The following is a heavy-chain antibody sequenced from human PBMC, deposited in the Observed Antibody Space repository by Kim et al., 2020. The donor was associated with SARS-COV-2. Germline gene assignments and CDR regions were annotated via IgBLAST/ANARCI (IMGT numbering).Heavy chain of an antibody. Sequence: GGSLRLSCAASGFTVSSNYMSWVRQAPGKGLEWVSVIYSGGSTYYADSVKGRFTISRDNSKNTLYLQMNSLRAEDTAVYYCARAAYYAPWYFDYWGQGTLVTVSS. CDR2: IYSGGST. CDR3: ARAAYYAPWYFDY. CDR1: GFTVSSNY. V-gene: IGHV3-66*01. D-gene: IGHD2-2*01. J-gene: IGHJ4*02.